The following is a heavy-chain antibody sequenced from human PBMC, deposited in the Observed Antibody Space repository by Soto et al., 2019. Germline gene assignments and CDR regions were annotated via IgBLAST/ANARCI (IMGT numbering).Heavy chain of an antibody. Sequence: QVQLVQSGAEVKKHGASVKVSCKDSGYTFTSYGISWVRQAPGQGLEWMGWISAYNGNTNYAQKLQGRVTMTTDTSSSTAYMELRSLRSDDTAVYYCARERYDFWSGYPWFDYWGQGTLVTVSS. CDR2: ISAYNGNT. CDR1: GYTFTSYG. D-gene: IGHD3-3*01. V-gene: IGHV1-18*04. CDR3: ARERYDFWSGYPWFDY. J-gene: IGHJ4*02.